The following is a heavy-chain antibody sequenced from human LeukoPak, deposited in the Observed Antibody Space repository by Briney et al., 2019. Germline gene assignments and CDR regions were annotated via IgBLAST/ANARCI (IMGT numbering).Heavy chain of an antibody. J-gene: IGHJ4*02. Sequence: GGSLRLSCAASGFTFSSYAMSWDRQAPGKGLEWVSAISGSGGSTYYADSVKGRFTISRDNSKNTLYLQMNSLRAEDTAVYCCAKGKYYYGSGSYYSPLDFDYWGQGTLVTVSS. CDR3: AKGKYYYGSGSYYSPLDFDY. V-gene: IGHV3-23*01. CDR2: ISGSGGST. CDR1: GFTFSSYA. D-gene: IGHD3-10*01.